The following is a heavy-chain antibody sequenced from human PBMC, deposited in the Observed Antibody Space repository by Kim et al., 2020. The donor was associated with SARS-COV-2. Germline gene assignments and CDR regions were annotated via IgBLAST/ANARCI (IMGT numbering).Heavy chain of an antibody. D-gene: IGHD3-22*01. CDR3: AKEDFEDDSSGYYSSAFDI. J-gene: IGHJ3*02. V-gene: IGHV3-30*18. CDR1: GFTFSSYG. Sequence: GGSLRLSCAASGFTFSSYGMHWVRQAPGKGLEWVAVISYDGSNKYYADSVKGRFTISRDNSKNTLYLQMNSLRAEDTAVYYCAKEDFEDDSSGYYSSAFDIWGQGTMVTVSS. CDR2: ISYDGSNK.